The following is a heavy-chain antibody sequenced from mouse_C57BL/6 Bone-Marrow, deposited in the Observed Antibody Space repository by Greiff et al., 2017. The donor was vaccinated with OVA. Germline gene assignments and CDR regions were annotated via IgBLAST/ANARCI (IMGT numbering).Heavy chain of an antibody. D-gene: IGHD1-1*01. Sequence: EVMLVESGGGLVKPGGSLKLSCAASGFTFSDYGMHWVRQAPEKGLEWVAYISSGSSTIYYADTVKGRFTISRDNAKNTLFLQMTSLRSEDTAMYYCARPTVVNWYYAMDYWGQGTSVTVSS. CDR3: ARPTVVNWYYAMDY. CDR2: ISSGSSTI. CDR1: GFTFSDYG. V-gene: IGHV5-17*01. J-gene: IGHJ4*01.